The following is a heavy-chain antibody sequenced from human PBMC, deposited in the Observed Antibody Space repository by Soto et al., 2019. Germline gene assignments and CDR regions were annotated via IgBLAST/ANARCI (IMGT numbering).Heavy chain of an antibody. D-gene: IGHD6-6*01. V-gene: IGHV3-30*18. J-gene: IGHJ4*02. CDR2: ISYDGSNK. CDR1: GFTFSSYG. CDR3: AKPSAVMYSSSFFDY. Sequence: GGSLRLSCAASGFTFSSYGMHWVRQAPGKGLEWVAVISYDGSNKYYADSVKGRFTISRDNSKNTLYLQMNSLRAEDTAVYYCAKPSAVMYSSSFFDYWGQGTLVTVSS.